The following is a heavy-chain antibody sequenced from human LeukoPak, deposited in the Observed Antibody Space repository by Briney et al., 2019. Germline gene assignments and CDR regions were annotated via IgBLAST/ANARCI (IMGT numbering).Heavy chain of an antibody. CDR1: GFTFSSYW. CDR3: AKYSSGWVNDY. V-gene: IGHV3-23*01. Sequence: GGSLRLSCAASGFTFSSYWMSWVRQAPGKGLQWVSTITASGTDTFYADSVKGRFTISRDNSKNTLSLQMNSLRAEDTALYYCAKYSSGWVNDYWGQGTLVTVSS. D-gene: IGHD6-19*01. J-gene: IGHJ4*02. CDR2: ITASGTDT.